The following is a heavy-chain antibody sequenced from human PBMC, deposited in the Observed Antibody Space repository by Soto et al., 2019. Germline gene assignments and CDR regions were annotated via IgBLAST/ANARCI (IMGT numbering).Heavy chain of an antibody. CDR2: INAGNGNT. CDR1: GYTFTSYA. Sequence: ASVKVSCKASGYTFTSYAMHWVRQAPGQRLEWMGWINAGNGNTKYSRKFQGRVTITRDTSASTAYMELSSLRSEDTAVYYCASPTVTTLYYYYYGMDVWGQGTTVTVSS. J-gene: IGHJ6*02. CDR3: ASPTVTTLYYYYYGMDV. D-gene: IGHD4-17*01. V-gene: IGHV1-3*01.